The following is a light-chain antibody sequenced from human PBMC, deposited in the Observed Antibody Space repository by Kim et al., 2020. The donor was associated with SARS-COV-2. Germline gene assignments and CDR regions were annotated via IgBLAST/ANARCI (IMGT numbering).Light chain of an antibody. CDR1: QNINSY. V-gene: IGKV1-39*01. CDR3: QQSHTAPLLT. Sequence: DIQMTQSPSSLAASVGDRVTITCRASQNINSYLNWYQQKPGKAPKLLIYAASTLQGGVPSRFSGSGSGTDFTLTINSLQTEDFATYYCQQSHTAPLLTFGGGTKLEIK. CDR2: AAS. J-gene: IGKJ4*01.